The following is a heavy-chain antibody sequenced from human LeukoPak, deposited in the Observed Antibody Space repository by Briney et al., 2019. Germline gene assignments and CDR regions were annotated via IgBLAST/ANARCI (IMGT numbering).Heavy chain of an antibody. J-gene: IGHJ4*02. CDR2: ISSSSSYI. V-gene: IGHV3-21*01. CDR1: GFTFSSYS. D-gene: IGHD3-9*01. Sequence: GGSLRLSCAASGFTFSSYSMNGVRQAPGKGREWVSSISSSSSYIYYADSVKGRFTISSDNAKHSLYLQMNSLRAEDTAVYYCASGILTGYYNFDYWGQGTLVTVSS. CDR3: ASGILTGYYNFDY.